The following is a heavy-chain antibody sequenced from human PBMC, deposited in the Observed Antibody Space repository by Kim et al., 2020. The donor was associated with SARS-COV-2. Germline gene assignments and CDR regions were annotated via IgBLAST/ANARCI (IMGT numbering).Heavy chain of an antibody. V-gene: IGHV3-74*01. Sequence: GGSLRLSCAASGFTLSPYTMHWVRQAPGKGLEWVSRISGDNIRTYADSVKGRFTMSRDDARNMVHLEMTSLSDEDMAVYYCSRSVEWGLDYWGQGTLVTVSS. J-gene: IGHJ4*02. CDR1: GFTLSPYT. D-gene: IGHD3-3*01. CDR2: ISGDNIRT. CDR3: SRSVEWGLDY.